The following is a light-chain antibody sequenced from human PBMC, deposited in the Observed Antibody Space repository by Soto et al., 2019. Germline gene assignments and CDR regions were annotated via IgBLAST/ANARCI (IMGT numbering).Light chain of an antibody. J-gene: IGLJ2*01. V-gene: IGLV2-8*01. Sequence: QSVLTQPPSASGSPGQSVTISCTGSSSDVGGYNSVSWYQHHPGKVPKVMIYEVSKRPSGVPDRFSGSKSVNTASLTVSGLQAEDEADYYCISYAGSNNLVFGGGTKLTVL. CDR2: EVS. CDR1: SSDVGGYNS. CDR3: ISYAGSNNLV.